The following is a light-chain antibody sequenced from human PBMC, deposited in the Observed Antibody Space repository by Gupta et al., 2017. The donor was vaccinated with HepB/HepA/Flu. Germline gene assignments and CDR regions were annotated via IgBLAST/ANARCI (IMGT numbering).Light chain of an antibody. CDR3: SSYTSSSTLGV. V-gene: IGLV2-14*03. CDR2: DVS. CDR1: SSDVGGYNY. J-gene: IGLJ3*02. Sequence: QSALPQPASVSGSPGQPITISCTGTSSDVGGYNYVSWYQQHPGKAPKLMIYDVSNRPSGVSNRFSGSKSGNTASLTISGLQAEDEADYYCSSYTSSSTLGVFGGGTKLTVL.